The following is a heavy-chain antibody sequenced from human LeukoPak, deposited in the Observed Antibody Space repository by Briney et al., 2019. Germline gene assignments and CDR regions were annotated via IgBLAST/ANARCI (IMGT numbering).Heavy chain of an antibody. J-gene: IGHJ6*04. Sequence: SETLSLTCTVSGYSISSGYYWGWIRQPPGKGPEWIGSIYHSGLTYYNPSLKSRVTISVDTSKNQFSLKLSSVTAADTAVYYCARAGRGCSSTSCPLTLLNGMDVWGKGTTVTVSS. CDR1: GYSISSGYY. V-gene: IGHV4-38-2*02. CDR2: IYHSGLT. CDR3: ARAGRGCSSTSCPLTLLNGMDV. D-gene: IGHD2-2*01.